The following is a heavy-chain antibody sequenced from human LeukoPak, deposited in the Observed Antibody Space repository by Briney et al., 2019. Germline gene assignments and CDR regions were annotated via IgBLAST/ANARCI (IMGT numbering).Heavy chain of an antibody. V-gene: IGHV1-46*01. CDR2: INPSGGST. D-gene: IGHD1-26*01. Sequence: GASVKVSCKASGYTFTSYYMHWVRQAPGQGLEWMGIINPSGGSTSYAQKFQGRVTMTRDMSTSTVYMELSSLRSEDTAVYYCAREEILEVGATNDAFDIWGQGTMVTVSS. CDR3: AREEILEVGATNDAFDI. CDR1: GYTFTSYY. J-gene: IGHJ3*02.